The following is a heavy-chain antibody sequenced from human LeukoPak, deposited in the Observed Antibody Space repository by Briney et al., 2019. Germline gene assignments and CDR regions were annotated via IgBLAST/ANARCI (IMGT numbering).Heavy chain of an antibody. V-gene: IGHV3-23*01. CDR3: AKVKDYDILTGYYNPRPFDY. Sequence: GGSLRLSCAASGFTVSSNYMSWVRQAPGKGLEWVSAISGSGGSTYYADSVKGRFTISRDNSKNTLYLQMNSLRAEDTALYYCAKVKDYDILTGYYNPRPFDYWGQGTLVTVSS. D-gene: IGHD3-9*01. CDR1: GFTVSSNY. J-gene: IGHJ4*02. CDR2: ISGSGGST.